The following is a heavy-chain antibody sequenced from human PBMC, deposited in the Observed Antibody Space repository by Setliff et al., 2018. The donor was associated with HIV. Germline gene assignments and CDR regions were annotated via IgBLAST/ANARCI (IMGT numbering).Heavy chain of an antibody. Sequence: PGESLKISCQGSGYSFTSYWIGWVRQMPGKGLEWMGNIYPGDSDTRYSPSFQGQVTFSVDKSVNTAYLQRRSLKASDTAMYYCARGGLYDSGGYYPPPAGRIDSWGPGTLVTVSS. CDR3: ARGGLYDSGGYYPPPAGRIDS. V-gene: IGHV5-51*01. J-gene: IGHJ4*02. D-gene: IGHD3-22*01. CDR2: IYPGDSDT. CDR1: GYSFTSYW.